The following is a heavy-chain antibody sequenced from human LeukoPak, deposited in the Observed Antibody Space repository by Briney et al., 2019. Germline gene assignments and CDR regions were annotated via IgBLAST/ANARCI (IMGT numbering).Heavy chain of an antibody. CDR1: GFTFSSYA. V-gene: IGHV3-30-3*01. D-gene: IGHD2-2*01. CDR3: ARARTCSSTSCLGDYFDY. J-gene: IGHJ4*02. Sequence: GGSLRLSCAASGFTFSSYAMHWVRQAPGKGLEWVAVISYDGSNKYYADSVKGRFTISRDNSKNMLYLQMNSLRAEDTAVYYCARARTCSSTSCLGDYFDYWGQGTLVTVSS. CDR2: ISYDGSNK.